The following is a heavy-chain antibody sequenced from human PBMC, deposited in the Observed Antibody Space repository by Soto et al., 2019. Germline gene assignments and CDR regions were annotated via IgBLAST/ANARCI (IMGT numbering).Heavy chain of an antibody. CDR1: GYTFTSYG. Sequence: GASVKVSCKAPGYTFTSYGICWVRRAPGQGREWMGWISAYNGNTNYAQKLQGRVTMTTDTSTSTAYMGLRSLRPDDTAVYYCARGTAADRYYYYGMDVWGQGTTVTVSS. D-gene: IGHD6-13*01. J-gene: IGHJ6*02. CDR2: ISAYNGNT. V-gene: IGHV1-18*01. CDR3: ARGTAADRYYYYGMDV.